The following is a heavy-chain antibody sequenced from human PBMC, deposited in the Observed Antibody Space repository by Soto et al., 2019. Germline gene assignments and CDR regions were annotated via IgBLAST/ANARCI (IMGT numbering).Heavy chain of an antibody. V-gene: IGHV4-4*02. J-gene: IGHJ4*02. CDR3: ARRPGRVYSGSWYYFDY. CDR2: IYHSGST. Sequence: SETLSLTWAVSGGAIRSRNGWRGVRQPPGKGLEWIGEIYHSGSTNYNPSLKSRVTISVDKSKNQFSLKLSSVTAADTAVYYCARRPGRVYSGSWYYFDYWGQG. D-gene: IGHD6-13*01. CDR1: GGAIRSRNG.